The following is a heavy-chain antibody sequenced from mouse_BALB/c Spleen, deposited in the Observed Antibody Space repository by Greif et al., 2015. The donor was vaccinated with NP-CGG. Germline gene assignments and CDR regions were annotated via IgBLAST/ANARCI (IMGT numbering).Heavy chain of an antibody. CDR3: ARIGYYGNYVGAMDY. D-gene: IGHD2-1*01. CDR1: GFNIKDTY. V-gene: IGHV14-3*02. J-gene: IGHJ4*01. Sequence: EVMLVESGAELVKPGASVKLSRTASGFNIKDTYMHWVKQRPEQGLEWIGRIDPANGNTKYDPKFQGKATITADTSSNTAYLQLSSLTSEDTAVYYCARIGYYGNYVGAMDYCGQGTSVTVSS. CDR2: IDPANGNT.